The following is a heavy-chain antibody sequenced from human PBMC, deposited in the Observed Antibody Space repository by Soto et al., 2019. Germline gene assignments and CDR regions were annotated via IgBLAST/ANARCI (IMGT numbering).Heavy chain of an antibody. CDR2: IDRSGDIT. V-gene: IGHV3-23*01. CDR1: GFPFVNFA. J-gene: IGHJ6*02. D-gene: IGHD2-2*01. Sequence: GGSLRLSCAASGFPFVNFAMSWVRQAPGKGLEWVSSIDRSGDITFYAGSVKDRFTISRDNSKNTLYLQMNTLRAEDTAVYYCAKPYCSTTSCYSAGYYYGVDVWGQGTTVTVSS. CDR3: AKPYCSTTSCYSAGYYYGVDV.